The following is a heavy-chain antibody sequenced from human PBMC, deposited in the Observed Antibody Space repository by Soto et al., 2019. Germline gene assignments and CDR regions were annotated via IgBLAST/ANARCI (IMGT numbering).Heavy chain of an antibody. V-gene: IGHV3-53*01. CDR1: GFTVSSSY. Sequence: PGGSLRLSCAASGFTVSSSYMSWVRQAPGKGLEWVSVIYSGGSTYYADSVKGRFTISRDNSKNTLYLQMNSLRAEDTAVYYCARVPDYTVTGYFDLWGRGTLVTVSS. CDR3: ARVPDYTVTGYFDL. J-gene: IGHJ2*01. D-gene: IGHD4-17*01. CDR2: IYSGGST.